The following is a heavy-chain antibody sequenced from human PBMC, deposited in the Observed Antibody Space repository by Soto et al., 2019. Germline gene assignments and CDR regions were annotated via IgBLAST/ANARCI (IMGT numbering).Heavy chain of an antibody. D-gene: IGHD2-15*01. CDR3: ARHEGGLLLVGL. CDR1: GGSISSSSYY. CDR2: IYYSGST. Sequence: PSETLSLTCTVSGGSISSSSYYWGWIRQPPGKGLEWIGSIYYSGSTYYNPSLKSRVTISVDTSKNQFSLKLSSVTAADTAVYYCARHEGGLLLVGLWGQGTLVTVSS. J-gene: IGHJ5*02. V-gene: IGHV4-39*01.